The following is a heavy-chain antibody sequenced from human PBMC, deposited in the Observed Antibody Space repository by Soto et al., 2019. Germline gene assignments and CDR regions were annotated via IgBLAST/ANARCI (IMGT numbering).Heavy chain of an antibody. V-gene: IGHV3-53*01. CDR1: GFTVTINY. D-gene: IGHD5-12*01. J-gene: IGHJ4*02. CDR3: HGYGY. CDR2: IYSGGTI. Sequence: EVQVVESGGGLVQPGGSLRLSCAVSGFTVTINYMSWVRQAPGKGLEWVSVIYSGGTIYYADSVKGRFTISRDTSKNTLYLQRNSLRGGDTAVYYCHGYGYWGQGTLVTVSS.